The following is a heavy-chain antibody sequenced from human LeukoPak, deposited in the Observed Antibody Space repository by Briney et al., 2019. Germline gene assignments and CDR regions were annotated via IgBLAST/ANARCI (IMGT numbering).Heavy chain of an antibody. Sequence: GGSLRLSCAASGFMFSSYWMTWVRQAPGKGLEWVANIRQDGGEAYYVDSVKGRFTVSRDNAKNFVYLQMNSLRAEDTAVYYCARDYYDSSGYFWYFDLWGRGTLVTVSS. D-gene: IGHD3-22*01. J-gene: IGHJ2*01. CDR3: ARDYYDSSGYFWYFDL. CDR2: IRQDGGEA. CDR1: GFMFSSYW. V-gene: IGHV3-7*01.